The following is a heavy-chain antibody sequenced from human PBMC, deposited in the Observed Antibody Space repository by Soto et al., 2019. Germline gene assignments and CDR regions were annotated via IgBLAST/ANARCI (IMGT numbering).Heavy chain of an antibody. CDR1: GFAFSSYD. Sequence: EVQLVESGGGLKQPGGSLRLSCAASGFAFSSYDMDWVRQAPGKGLEGVSYINTDGGSIHYTESVKGRFTISRDNARNSLSLQMNSLRVEDTAVYYRVRDPSGLKDFDYWGQGALVTVSS. CDR3: VRDPSGLKDFDY. V-gene: IGHV3-48*01. J-gene: IGHJ4*02. CDR2: INTDGGSI. D-gene: IGHD1-1*01.